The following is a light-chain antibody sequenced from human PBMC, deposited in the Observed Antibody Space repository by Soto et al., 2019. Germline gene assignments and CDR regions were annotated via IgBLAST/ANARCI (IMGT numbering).Light chain of an antibody. CDR3: QQRSNWLT. Sequence: AIQVTQSPSSLSASVGDRVTITCRASQGIRNDLSWYQQKPGKAPKLLIYAASSLQSGVPSRFSGSGSGTDFTLTISSLEPEDFAVYYCQQRSNWLTFGGGTKVDIK. J-gene: IGKJ4*01. V-gene: IGKV1-6*02. CDR2: AAS. CDR1: QGIRND.